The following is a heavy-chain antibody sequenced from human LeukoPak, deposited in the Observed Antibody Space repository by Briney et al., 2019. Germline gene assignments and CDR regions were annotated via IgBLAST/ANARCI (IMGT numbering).Heavy chain of an antibody. D-gene: IGHD4-17*01. CDR3: ARVRVPYGYGMDV. V-gene: IGHV4-34*01. Sequence: SETLSLTCAVYGGSFSGYYWSWIRQPPGKGLEWIGEINHSGSTNYNPSLKSRVTISVDTSKNQFPLKLSSVTAADTAVYYCARVRVPYGYGMDVWGQGTTVTVSS. J-gene: IGHJ6*02. CDR2: INHSGST. CDR1: GGSFSGYY.